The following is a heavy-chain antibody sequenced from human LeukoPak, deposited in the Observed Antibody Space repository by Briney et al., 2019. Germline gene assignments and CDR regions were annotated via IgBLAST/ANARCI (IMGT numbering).Heavy chain of an antibody. CDR2: VKSKTDGETT. CDR1: GFTFSNAW. Sequence: GSLRLSCAASGFTFSNAWMSWVRQAPGKGLEWVGRVKSKTDGETTDYAAPVKGRFSISRDDSKNTLYLQMNSLRAEDTGVYYCARQEYSTFDYWGQGTLVTVSS. D-gene: IGHD2/OR15-2a*01. CDR3: ARQEYSTFDY. J-gene: IGHJ4*02. V-gene: IGHV3-15*01.